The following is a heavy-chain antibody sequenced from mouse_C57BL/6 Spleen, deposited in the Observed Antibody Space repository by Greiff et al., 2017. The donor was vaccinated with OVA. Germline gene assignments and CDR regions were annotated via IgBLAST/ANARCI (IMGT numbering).Heavy chain of an antibody. CDR3: ARIITTVVGRGFDY. Sequence: VQLQQSGPELVKPGASVKISCKASGYAFSSSWMNWVKQRPGKGLEWIGRIYPGDGDTNYNGKFKGKATLTADKSSSTAYMQLSSLTSEDSAVYFGARIITTVVGRGFDYWGQGTTLTVSS. CDR2: IYPGDGDT. V-gene: IGHV1-82*01. CDR1: GYAFSSSW. D-gene: IGHD1-1*01. J-gene: IGHJ2*01.